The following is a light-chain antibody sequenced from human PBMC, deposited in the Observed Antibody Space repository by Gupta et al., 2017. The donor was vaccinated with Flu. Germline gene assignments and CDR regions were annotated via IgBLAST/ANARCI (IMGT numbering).Light chain of an antibody. Sequence: TLSLSPGERATRSCGASQSFSSNLLAWYQQKPGLAPRLLIYDAFNRTAGTPDRFSGSGSGTDFTLTISRLEPEDFAVYYCQQYVGSPPWTFGQGTKLEI. J-gene: IGKJ2*02. CDR1: QSFSSNL. CDR3: QQYVGSPPWT. V-gene: IGKV3D-20*01. CDR2: DAF.